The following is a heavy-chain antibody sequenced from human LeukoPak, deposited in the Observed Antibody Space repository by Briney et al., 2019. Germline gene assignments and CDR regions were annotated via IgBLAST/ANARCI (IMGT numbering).Heavy chain of an antibody. Sequence: SETLSLTCVVSDYSISNGYYWGWIRQPPGKGLEWVGTIYHTGSTYYNPSLESRVIISVDTSKNHFSLKLSSVTAADTAVYYCASLERRAVTVFWGKGTTVTVSS. CDR3: ASLERRAVTVF. CDR2: IYHTGST. D-gene: IGHD2-21*02. V-gene: IGHV4-38-2*01. J-gene: IGHJ6*04. CDR1: DYSISNGYY.